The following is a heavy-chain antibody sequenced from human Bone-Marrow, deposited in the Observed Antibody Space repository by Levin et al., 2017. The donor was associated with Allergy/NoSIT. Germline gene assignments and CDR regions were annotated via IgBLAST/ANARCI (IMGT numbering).Heavy chain of an antibody. Sequence: GGSLRLSCTASGFTFGDYAMSWFRQAPGKGLEWVGFIRSKAYGGTTEYAASVKGRFTISRDDSKSIAYLQMNSLKTEDTAVYYCTRTSMVVVAATFDYWGQGTLVTVSS. CDR2: IRSKAYGGTT. CDR1: GFTFGDYA. J-gene: IGHJ4*02. D-gene: IGHD2-15*01. CDR3: TRTSMVVVAATFDY. V-gene: IGHV3-49*03.